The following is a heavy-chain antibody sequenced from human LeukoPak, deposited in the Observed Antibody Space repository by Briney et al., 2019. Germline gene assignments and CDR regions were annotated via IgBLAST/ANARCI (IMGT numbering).Heavy chain of an antibody. CDR3: ARGHLSGSYFLNLDY. Sequence: GASVKVSCKASGYTFTSYGISWVRQAPGQGLEWMGWISAYNGNTNYAQKLQGRVTMTTDTSTSTAYMELRSLRSDDTAVYYCARGHLSGSYFLNLDYWGQGTLVTVSS. CDR2: ISAYNGNT. V-gene: IGHV1-18*01. D-gene: IGHD1-26*01. CDR1: GYTFTSYG. J-gene: IGHJ4*02.